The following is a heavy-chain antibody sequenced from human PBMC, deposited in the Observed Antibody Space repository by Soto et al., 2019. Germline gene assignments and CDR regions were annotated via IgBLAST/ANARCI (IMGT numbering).Heavy chain of an antibody. V-gene: IGHV1-2*02. Sequence: QVRLVQSGAEVKERGDSVRVSCEASGYTFTAYHIHWVRQAPGQGLEWMGWINPKFGDTGYAQDFQGRVSMTSDMSISTVYMELSRLTSDDTAIYYCARNMDYYYGRGSGNGQGVWGQGTTVTVFS. CDR1: GYTFTAYH. J-gene: IGHJ6*02. D-gene: IGHD3-10*02. CDR3: ARNMDYYYGRGSGNGQGV. CDR2: INPKFGDT.